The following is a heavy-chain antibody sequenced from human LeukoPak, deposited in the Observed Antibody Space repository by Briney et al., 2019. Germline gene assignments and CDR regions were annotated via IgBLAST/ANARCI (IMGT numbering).Heavy chain of an antibody. CDR3: ARRGYTYASLDS. CDR2: ISYDGSNK. Sequence: PGGSLRLSCAASGFTFSSYAMHWVRQAPGKGLEWVAVISYDGSNKYYADSVKGRFTISRDNSKNTLYLQMNSLRADDTAVYFCARRGYTYASLDSWGQGTLVTASS. CDR1: GFTFSSYA. J-gene: IGHJ4*02. D-gene: IGHD5-18*01. V-gene: IGHV3-30*04.